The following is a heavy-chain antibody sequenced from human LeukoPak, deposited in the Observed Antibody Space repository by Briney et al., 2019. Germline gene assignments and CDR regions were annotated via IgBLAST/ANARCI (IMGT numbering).Heavy chain of an antibody. CDR3: ARVWSSGWTNYYYYMDV. Sequence: PSETLSLTCTVSGDSISSSSYYWGWIRQPPGKGLEWIGYIYYSGSTNYNPSLKSRVTISVDTSKNQFSLKLSSVTAADTAVYYCARVWSSGWTNYYYYMDVWGKGTTVTVSS. V-gene: IGHV4-61*05. CDR1: GDSISSSSYY. J-gene: IGHJ6*03. D-gene: IGHD6-19*01. CDR2: IYYSGST.